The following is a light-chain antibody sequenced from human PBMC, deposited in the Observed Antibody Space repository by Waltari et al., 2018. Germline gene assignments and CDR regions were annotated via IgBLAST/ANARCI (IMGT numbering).Light chain of an antibody. V-gene: IGLV2-8*01. CDR3: SSYAGSNNLV. J-gene: IGLJ2*01. CDR1: SSDVGAYAH. CDR2: GVS. Sequence: QSALTQPPSASGSPGQSVTISCTGTSSDVGAYAHVSWYQHHPGKAPKLLISGVSKRPSGVPDRFSGSRSGNTASLTVSGLQAEDEADYYCSSYAGSNNLVFGGGTKLTVL.